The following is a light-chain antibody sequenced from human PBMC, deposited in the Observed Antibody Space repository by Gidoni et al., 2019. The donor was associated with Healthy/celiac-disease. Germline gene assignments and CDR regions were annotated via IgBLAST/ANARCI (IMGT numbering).Light chain of an antibody. V-gene: IGLV3-25*03. Sequence: SYELTQPPSVSASPGQTARITCSGDALPKQYAYWYQQKPGHAPVLVIYKDSERPSGIPERFSGSSSGTTVTLTISGVQAEDEADYYCQSADSSGTYEVFGGGTKLTVL. CDR2: KDS. CDR1: ALPKQY. CDR3: QSADSSGTYEV. J-gene: IGLJ2*01.